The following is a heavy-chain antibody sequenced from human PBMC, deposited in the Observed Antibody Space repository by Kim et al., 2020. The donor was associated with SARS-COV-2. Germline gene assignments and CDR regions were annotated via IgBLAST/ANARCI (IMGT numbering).Heavy chain of an antibody. V-gene: IGHV3-33*01. J-gene: IGHJ3*02. CDR3: ARDRDITIFGVVILDAFDI. Sequence: GGSLRLSCAASGFTFSSYGMHWVRQAPGKGLEWVAVIWYDGSNKYYADSVKDRFTISRDNSKNTLYLQMNSLRAEDTAVYYCARDRDITIFGVVILDAFDIWGQGTMVTVSS. CDR1: GFTFSSYG. D-gene: IGHD3-3*01. CDR2: IWYDGSNK.